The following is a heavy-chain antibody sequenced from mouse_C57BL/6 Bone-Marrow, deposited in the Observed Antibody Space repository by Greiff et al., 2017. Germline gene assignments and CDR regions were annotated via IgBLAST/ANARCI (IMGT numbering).Heavy chain of an antibody. CDR2: IYPGSGST. D-gene: IGHD2-13*01. J-gene: IGHJ4*01. CDR3: ASDGDRGSDY. Sequence: QVQLQQPGAELVKPGASVKMSCKASGYTFTSYWITWVKQRPGRGLEWIGDIYPGSGSTNSNEKFQSKATLTVDTSSSTAYMQLSSLTSEDSAVYDCASDGDRGSDYWGQGTSVTVSS. CDR1: GYTFTSYW. V-gene: IGHV1-55*01.